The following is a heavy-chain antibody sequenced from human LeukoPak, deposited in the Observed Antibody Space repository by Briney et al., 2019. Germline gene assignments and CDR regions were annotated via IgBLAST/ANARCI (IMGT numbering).Heavy chain of an antibody. Sequence: PSETLSLTCAVYGGSFSGYYWSWIRQPPGKGLEWIGEINHSGSTNYNPSLKSRVTISVDTSKNQFSLKLSSVTAADTAVYYCARARQRAFPDWGQGTLVTVSS. V-gene: IGHV4-34*01. CDR2: INHSGST. CDR1: GGSFSGYY. J-gene: IGHJ4*02. D-gene: IGHD3-3*02. CDR3: ARARQRAFPD.